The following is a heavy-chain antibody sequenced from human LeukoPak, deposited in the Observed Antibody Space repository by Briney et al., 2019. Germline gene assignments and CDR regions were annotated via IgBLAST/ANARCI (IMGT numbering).Heavy chain of an antibody. D-gene: IGHD3-3*02. CDR1: GFTFTSW. Sequence: GGSLTLSCAASGFTFTSWMSWVRQAPGKGPAGVANIMADGSEKMYVDSVKGRFTISRDNAKNSVYLQMNSLRAEDTAIYYCARDISLAYWGQGTLVTVSS. CDR2: IMADGSEK. CDR3: ARDISLAY. J-gene: IGHJ4*02. V-gene: IGHV3-7*04.